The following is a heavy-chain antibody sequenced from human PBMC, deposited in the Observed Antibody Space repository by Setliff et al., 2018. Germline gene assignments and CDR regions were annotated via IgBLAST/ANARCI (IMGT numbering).Heavy chain of an antibody. Sequence: GASVKVSCKAPANSFSGYYFYWVRQAPGQGLEWMGWINSNNGESKYAQKLQDGVILTTDTSTTTVYMELRSLRSDDTAVYYCARGIYYFDIMGDPWGQGTLVTVSS. CDR2: INSNNGES. D-gene: IGHD3-22*01. CDR3: ARGIYYFDIMGDP. CDR1: ANSFSGYY. J-gene: IGHJ5*02. V-gene: IGHV1-18*04.